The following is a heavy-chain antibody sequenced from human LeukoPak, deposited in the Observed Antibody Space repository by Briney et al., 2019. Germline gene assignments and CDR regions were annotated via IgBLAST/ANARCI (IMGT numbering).Heavy chain of an antibody. J-gene: IGHJ3*02. CDR1: GFTFDDYG. CDR3: ARDPLTYYDFWSGSLGDAFDI. CDR2: INWNGGST. Sequence: GGSLRLSCAASGFTFDDYGMSWVRQTPGKGLEWVSGINWNGGSTGYADSVKGRFIISRDNAKNSLYLQMNSLRAEDTAVYYCARDPLTYYDFWSGSLGDAFDIWGQGTMVTVSS. D-gene: IGHD3-3*01. V-gene: IGHV3-20*04.